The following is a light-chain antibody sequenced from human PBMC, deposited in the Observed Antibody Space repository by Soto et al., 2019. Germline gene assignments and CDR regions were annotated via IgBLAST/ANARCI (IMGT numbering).Light chain of an antibody. CDR2: GAF. CDR1: QRVLYNSNNKYY. J-gene: IGKJ1*01. Sequence: DIVMTQSPDSLAVSLGERATINCKSSQRVLYNSNNKYYLAWYQQKRGQPPKLLIYGAFTRESGVPDRFSGSGSGTDFTLTISSLQAEDVADYYLQQYYSTSRTFGQGTKVEIK. V-gene: IGKV4-1*01. CDR3: QQYYSTSRT.